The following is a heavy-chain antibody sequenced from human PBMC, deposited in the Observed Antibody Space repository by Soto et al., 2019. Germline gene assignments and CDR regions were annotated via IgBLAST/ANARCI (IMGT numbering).Heavy chain of an antibody. CDR3: ARVVYYYSSGYSRAYYFDY. D-gene: IGHD3-22*01. CDR1: GGSISSYY. Sequence: SETLSLTCTVSGGSISSYYWSWIRQPPGKGLEWIGYIYYSGSTYYNPSLKSRVTISVDTSKNQFSLKLSSVTAADTAVYYCARVVYYYSSGYSRAYYFDYWGQGTLVTVSS. J-gene: IGHJ4*02. V-gene: IGHV4-30-4*01. CDR2: IYYSGST.